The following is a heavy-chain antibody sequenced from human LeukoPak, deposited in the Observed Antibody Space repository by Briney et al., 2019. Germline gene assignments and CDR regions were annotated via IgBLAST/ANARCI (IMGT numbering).Heavy chain of an antibody. V-gene: IGHV4-61*01. D-gene: IGHD3-10*01. CDR3: ARVRYYYGSGSYYQALTYYYYGMDV. J-gene: IGHJ6*02. Sequence: SETLSLTCTVSGGSVSSGSYYWSWIRQPPGKGLEWIGYIYYSGSTNYNPSLKSRVTISVDTSKNQFSLKLSSVTAADTAVYYCARVRYYYGSGSYYQALTYYYYGMDVWGQGTTVTVSS. CDR1: GGSVSSGSYY. CDR2: IYYSGST.